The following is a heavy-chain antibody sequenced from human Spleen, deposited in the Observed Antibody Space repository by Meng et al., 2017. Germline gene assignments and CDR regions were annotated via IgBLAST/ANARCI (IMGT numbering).Heavy chain of an antibody. V-gene: IGHV1-8*02. J-gene: IGHJ4*02. CDR1: GYTFGSYG. Sequence: QVHLVQSGAEVKKHGASVRVSCKASGYTFGSYGSCWVRQAPGQGLEWMGWMNPKSGNTGHAQKLQGRIIMTRNTSISTAYIEFSSLRSEDTAVYYCARGRGWLQPLDYWGQGALVTVSS. CDR2: MNPKSGNT. D-gene: IGHD5-24*01. CDR3: ARGRGWLQPLDY.